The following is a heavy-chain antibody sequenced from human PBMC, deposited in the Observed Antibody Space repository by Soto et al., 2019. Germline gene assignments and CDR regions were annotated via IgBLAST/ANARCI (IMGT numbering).Heavy chain of an antibody. CDR1: GGSISSGGYY. D-gene: IGHD3-9*01. Sequence: SETLSLTCTVSGGSISSGGYYWSWIRQHPGKGLEWIGYIYYSGSTYYNPSLKSRVTISVDTSKNQFSLKLSSVTAADTAVYYCARDRAYSSSSTRYFDWLSPPIENWFGPWGQGTLVTVSS. CDR2: IYYSGST. J-gene: IGHJ5*02. CDR3: ARDRAYSSSSTRYFDWLSPPIENWFGP. V-gene: IGHV4-31*03.